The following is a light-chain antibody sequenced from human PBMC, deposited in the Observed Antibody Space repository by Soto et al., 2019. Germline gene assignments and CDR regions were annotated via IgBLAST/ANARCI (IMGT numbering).Light chain of an antibody. CDR1: QSVTSSS. Sequence: VLTQYPGTLTLSPAERATLSFSLSQSVTSSSLAWYQQKVGQAPRLLIYGASNRATGIPDRFSGSGSGTNFTLTISRLEPEDFAVYYCQQYGKLPRTFGQGTKVDIK. CDR2: GAS. V-gene: IGKV3-20*01. CDR3: QQYGKLPRT. J-gene: IGKJ1*01.